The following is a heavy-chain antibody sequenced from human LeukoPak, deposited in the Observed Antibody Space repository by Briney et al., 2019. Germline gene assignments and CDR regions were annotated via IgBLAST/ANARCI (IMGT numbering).Heavy chain of an antibody. CDR2: ISYDGSNK. CDR1: GFTFSSYG. V-gene: IGHV3-30*19. D-gene: IGHD3-22*01. CDR3: TRGQGERYYDSSVPRY. J-gene: IGHJ4*02. Sequence: PGGSLRLSCAASGFTFSSYGMHWVRQAPGKGLEWVAVISYDGSNKYYADSVKGRFTISRDNSKNTLYLQMNSLRAEDTAVYYCTRGQGERYYDSSVPRYWGQGTLVTVSS.